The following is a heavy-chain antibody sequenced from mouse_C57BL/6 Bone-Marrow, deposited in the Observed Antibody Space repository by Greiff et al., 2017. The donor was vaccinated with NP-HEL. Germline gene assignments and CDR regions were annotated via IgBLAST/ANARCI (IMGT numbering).Heavy chain of an antibody. CDR1: GFTFNTYA. CDR2: IRSKSSNYAT. CDR3: VRAGDSAWFAY. V-gene: IGHV10-3*01. J-gene: IGHJ3*01. Sequence: VQLQQSGGGLVQPKGSLKLSCAASGFTFNTYAMHWVRQAPGQGLEWVARIRSKSSNYATYYADSVKDRFTISRDDSQSMLYLQMNNLKTEDTAMYYCVRAGDSAWFAYWGQGTLVTVSA.